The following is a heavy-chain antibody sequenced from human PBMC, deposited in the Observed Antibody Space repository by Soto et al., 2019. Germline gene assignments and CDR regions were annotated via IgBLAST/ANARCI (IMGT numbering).Heavy chain of an antibody. V-gene: IGHV1-45*02. J-gene: IGHJ4*01. CDR3: ARTALDDDGYHYLDY. D-gene: IGHD5-18*01. CDR2: IIPYNGNT. CDR1: GSIFTYRY. Sequence: SVKVSCKASGSIFTYRYLYWVRQAPGQALEWLGWIIPYNGNTNYAQKFHDRFSITRESSLSTVYMELRSLRSDDTGMYYCARTALDDDGYHYLDYWGKGTLVIVSS.